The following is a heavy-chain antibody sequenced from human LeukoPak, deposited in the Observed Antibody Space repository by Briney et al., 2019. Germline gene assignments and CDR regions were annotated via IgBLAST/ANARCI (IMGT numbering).Heavy chain of an antibody. CDR2: ISAYNGNT. Sequence: GASVKVSCKASGYTFTSYGISWVRQAPGQGLEWMGWISAYNGNTNYAQKFQGRVTITADESTSTAYMELSSLRSEDTAVYYCARDPYDSSGYYYGPPIDYWGQGTLVTVSS. V-gene: IGHV1-18*01. CDR1: GYTFTSYG. D-gene: IGHD3-22*01. J-gene: IGHJ4*02. CDR3: ARDPYDSSGYYYGPPIDY.